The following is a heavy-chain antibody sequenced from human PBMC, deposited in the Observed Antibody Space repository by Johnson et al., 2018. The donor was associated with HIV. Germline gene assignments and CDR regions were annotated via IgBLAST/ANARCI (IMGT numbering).Heavy chain of an antibody. Sequence: VQLVESGGGVVQPGRSLRLSCAASGFTFSSYGMHWVRQAPGKGLEWVSGINWNGGSTGYADSVKGRFTISRDNAKNSLYLQMNSLRAEETALYYCAKDWELRQAFDIWGQGTMVTVSS. J-gene: IGHJ3*02. V-gene: IGHV3-20*04. CDR1: GFTFSSYG. D-gene: IGHD1-26*01. CDR2: INWNGGST. CDR3: AKDWELRQAFDI.